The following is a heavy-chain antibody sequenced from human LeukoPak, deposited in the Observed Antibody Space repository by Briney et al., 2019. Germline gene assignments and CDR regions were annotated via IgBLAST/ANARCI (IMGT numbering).Heavy chain of an antibody. J-gene: IGHJ1*01. D-gene: IGHD2-2*01. Sequence: TGGSLRLSCAASGFTFSSYAMSWVRQAPGKGLEWVSAISGIGGSRYYADSVKGRFTISRDNSKNTLYLQMNSMRAEDTAVYYCAKDSRCSSTSCEYFQHWGQGTLVTVSS. V-gene: IGHV3-23*01. CDR2: ISGIGGSR. CDR1: GFTFSSYA. CDR3: AKDSRCSSTSCEYFQH.